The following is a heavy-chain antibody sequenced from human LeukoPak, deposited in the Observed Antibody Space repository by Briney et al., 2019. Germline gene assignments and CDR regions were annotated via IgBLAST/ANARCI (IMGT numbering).Heavy chain of an antibody. Sequence: GRSLRLSCAAAGFTFSSYGIDWVRQAPGQGLEWVAVISYDGRNKYYAVYLKGRFTIYRDNSKNQLYVQMNSLRAEDTAVYYCAKDFSSGSYYISPFDYWGQGTLVTVSS. D-gene: IGHD1-26*01. V-gene: IGHV3-30*18. CDR3: AKDFSSGSYYISPFDY. CDR1: GFTFSSYG. J-gene: IGHJ4*02. CDR2: ISYDGRNK.